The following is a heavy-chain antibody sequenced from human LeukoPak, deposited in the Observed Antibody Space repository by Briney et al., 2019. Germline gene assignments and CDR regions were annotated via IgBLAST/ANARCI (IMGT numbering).Heavy chain of an antibody. CDR3: ARGPQWYAAGYYMDV. V-gene: IGHV4-61*08. CDR1: GGSISSGDYY. Sequence: SETLSLTCTVSGGSISSGDYYWSWIRQPPGKGLEWIGYIYYSGSTNYNPSLKSRVTISVDTSKNQFSLKLSSVTAADTAVYYCARGPQWYAAGYYMDVWGKGTTVTVSS. J-gene: IGHJ6*03. D-gene: IGHD2-15*01. CDR2: IYYSGST.